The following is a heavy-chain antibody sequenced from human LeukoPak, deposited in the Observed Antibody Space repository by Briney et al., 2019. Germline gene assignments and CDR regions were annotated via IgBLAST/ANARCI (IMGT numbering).Heavy chain of an antibody. CDR3: ARGGIAVAGRDNWFDP. Sequence: ASVKVSCKASGYTFTSYDINWVRQATGQGLEWMRWMNPNSGNTAYAHKFQGRVTMARNTSISTAYMELSSLRSEDTAVYYCARGGIAVAGRDNWFDPWGQGTLVTVSS. J-gene: IGHJ5*02. CDR2: MNPNSGNT. CDR1: GYTFTSYD. V-gene: IGHV1-8*01. D-gene: IGHD6-19*01.